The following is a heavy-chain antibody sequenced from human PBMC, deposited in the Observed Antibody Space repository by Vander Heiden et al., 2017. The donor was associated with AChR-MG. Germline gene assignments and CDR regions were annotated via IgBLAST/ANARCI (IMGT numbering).Heavy chain of an antibody. CDR1: GSTFSSYA. CDR2: NSSSGGST. Sequence: EVQLLESGGGLVQPGGSLILSCAASGSTFSSYAMSWVRQAPGKGLEWVSANSSSGGSTYYADSVKGRFTISRDNSKNTLYLQMNSLRAEDTAVYYCAKDRGSYGPRAFDIWGQGTMVTVSS. V-gene: IGHV3-23*01. CDR3: AKDRGSYGPRAFDI. J-gene: IGHJ3*02. D-gene: IGHD1-26*01.